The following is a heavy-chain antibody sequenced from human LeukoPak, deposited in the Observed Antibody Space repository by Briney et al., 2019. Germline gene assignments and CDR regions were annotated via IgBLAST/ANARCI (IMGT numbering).Heavy chain of an antibody. V-gene: IGHV3-7*01. CDR2: IKQDGREK. J-gene: IGHJ4*02. D-gene: IGHD5-12*01. CDR1: GFTFSDYW. Sequence: GGSLRLSCAGSGFTFSDYWMTWVRQAPGKGLGWVANIKQDGREKYYVDPVQGRFAISRDNTKNSLYLQMNSLRAEDTAVYYCARESYSGDDWGFDYWGQGILVTVSS. CDR3: ARESYSGDDWGFDY.